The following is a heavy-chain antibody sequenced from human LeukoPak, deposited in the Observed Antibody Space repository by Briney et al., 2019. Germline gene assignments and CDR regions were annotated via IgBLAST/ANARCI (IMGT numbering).Heavy chain of an antibody. CDR2: IYYSGST. CDR3: ARGTGYSYGFDY. D-gene: IGHD5-18*01. V-gene: IGHV4-59*11. CDR1: GGSLSSHY. Sequence: PSETLSLTCIVSGGSLSSHYWSWIRQPPGKGLEWIGYIYYSGSTNYNPSLKSRVTISVDTSKNQFSLKMSSVTAADTAVYYCARGTGYSYGFDYWGQGTLVTVSS. J-gene: IGHJ4*02.